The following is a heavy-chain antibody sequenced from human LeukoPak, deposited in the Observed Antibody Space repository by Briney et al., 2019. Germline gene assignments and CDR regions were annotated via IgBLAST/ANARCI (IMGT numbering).Heavy chain of an antibody. D-gene: IGHD3-10*01. CDR1: GFTFSSYA. Sequence: GGSLRLSCAASGFTFSSYAMRWVRQAPGKGLEWVAVISYDGSNKYYADSVKGRFTISRDNSKNTLYLQMNSLRAEDTAVYYCAGSRGVIIPNWFDPWGQGTLVTVSS. CDR2: ISYDGSNK. J-gene: IGHJ5*02. V-gene: IGHV3-30*04. CDR3: AGSRGVIIPNWFDP.